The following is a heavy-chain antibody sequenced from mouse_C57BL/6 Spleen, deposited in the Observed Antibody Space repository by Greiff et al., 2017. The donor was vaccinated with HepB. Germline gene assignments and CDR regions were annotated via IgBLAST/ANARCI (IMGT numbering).Heavy chain of an antibody. CDR3: TNYDYDGRTWFAD. J-gene: IGHJ3*01. CDR2: IYPGNSDT. CDR1: GYTFTSYW. V-gene: IGHV1-5*01. Sequence: EVQLQQSGTVLARPGASVKMSCKTSGYTFTSYWMHWVKQRPGQGLEWIGAIYPGNSDTSYNQKFKGKAKLTAVTSASTAYMERSSLTNEDAAVYYCTNYDYDGRTWFADGGQGTLVTGAA. D-gene: IGHD2-4*01.